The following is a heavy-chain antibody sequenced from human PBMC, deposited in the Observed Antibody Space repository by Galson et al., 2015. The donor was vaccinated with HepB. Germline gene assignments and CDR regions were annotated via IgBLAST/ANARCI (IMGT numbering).Heavy chain of an antibody. D-gene: IGHD4-23*01. CDR1: GYTFTGQY. Sequence: SVKVSCKASGYTFTGQYMHWVRQAPGQGFEWMGWNNPDSGATHYEQKFQGRVTMTRDTSINTAYMELTRLRSEDTAVYYCARGDYGGNLDYWGQGTLVTVSS. CDR3: ARGDYGGNLDY. V-gene: IGHV1-2*02. CDR2: NNPDSGAT. J-gene: IGHJ4*02.